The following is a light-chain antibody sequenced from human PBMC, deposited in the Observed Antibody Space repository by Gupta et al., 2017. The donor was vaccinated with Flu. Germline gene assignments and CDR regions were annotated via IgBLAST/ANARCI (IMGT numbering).Light chain of an antibody. J-gene: IGKJ1*01. CDR1: QSISSW. Sequence: DIQMTQSPSTLSASVGDRVTITCRASQSISSWLAWYQQKPGKAPKLLIYKASSLESGVPSRFSGSGSGTQFTLTISSLQPDDFATYYCQQSNSFSGTFGQGTXVEIK. CDR3: QQSNSFSGT. CDR2: KAS. V-gene: IGKV1-5*03.